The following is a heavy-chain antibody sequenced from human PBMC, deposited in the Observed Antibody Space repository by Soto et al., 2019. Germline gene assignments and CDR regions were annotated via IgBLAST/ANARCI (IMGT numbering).Heavy chain of an antibody. V-gene: IGHV4-31*03. Sequence: NPSETLSLTCTASGASVSTGAYYWGWVRQRPGRGLEWIGYVYESGYTYYNMSLKSRLTISLDRSNNQFSLGLTSVTAADTAVYYCVRALRHTAIVYPWFDPSGKGTLVTVSS. J-gene: IGHJ5*02. D-gene: IGHD5-18*01. CDR1: GASVSTGAYY. CDR3: VRALRHTAIVYPWFDP. CDR2: VYESGYT.